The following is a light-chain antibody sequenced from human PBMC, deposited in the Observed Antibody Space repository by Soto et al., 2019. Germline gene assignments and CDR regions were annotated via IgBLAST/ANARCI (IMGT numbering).Light chain of an antibody. J-gene: IGKJ1*01. Sequence: DIQMTHSPSALSASVGDRVTMTCRASQRIGSWLAWYQQKPGKAPKVLIYDASSLESGVPSRFSGSGSGKEFTLTISSLQPDDFATYYCQQYKSFSWTFGHGTKVDIX. CDR3: QQYKSFSWT. CDR2: DAS. V-gene: IGKV1-5*01. CDR1: QRIGSW.